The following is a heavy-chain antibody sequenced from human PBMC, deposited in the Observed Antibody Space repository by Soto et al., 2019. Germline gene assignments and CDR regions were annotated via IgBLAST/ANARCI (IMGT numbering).Heavy chain of an antibody. J-gene: IGHJ3*02. Sequence: GGSLRLSCTASGFTFGDYAMSWFRQAPGKGLEWVGFIRSKAYGGTTEYAASVKGRFTISRDDSKSIAYLQMNSLKTEDTAVYYCTRAPFMTTGAFDIWGQGTMVTVSS. D-gene: IGHD3-16*01. CDR2: IRSKAYGGTT. CDR1: GFTFGDYA. V-gene: IGHV3-49*03. CDR3: TRAPFMTTGAFDI.